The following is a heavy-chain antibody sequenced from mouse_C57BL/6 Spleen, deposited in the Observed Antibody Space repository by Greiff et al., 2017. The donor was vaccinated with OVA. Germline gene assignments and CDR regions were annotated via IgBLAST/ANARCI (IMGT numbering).Heavy chain of an antibody. CDR2: IYPGDGDT. Sequence: QVQLQQSGPELVKPGASVKISCKASVYAFSSSWMNWVKQRPGKGLEWIGRIYPGDGDTNYNGKFKGKDTLTEDKSSSTADMQLSSLTAEDYAVYFCARALGQDYFDFWGTGTTLTVSS. D-gene: IGHD3-3*01. J-gene: IGHJ2*01. V-gene: IGHV1-82*01. CDR3: ARALGQDYFDF. CDR1: VYAFSSSW.